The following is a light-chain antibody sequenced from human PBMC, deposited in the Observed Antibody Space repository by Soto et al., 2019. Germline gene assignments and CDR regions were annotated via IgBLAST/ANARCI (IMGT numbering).Light chain of an antibody. CDR3: TSYTTKSTVA. CDR1: SSDVGAYDY. J-gene: IGLJ2*01. Sequence: QSALTQPASVSGSPGQSIAISCTGTSSDVGAYDYDSWYQQHPGEAPKLMIFDVTRRPSGVSDRFSGSKSGTTASLTISGLQAEDEADYYCTSYTTKSTVAFGGGTKLTVL. V-gene: IGLV2-14*03. CDR2: DVT.